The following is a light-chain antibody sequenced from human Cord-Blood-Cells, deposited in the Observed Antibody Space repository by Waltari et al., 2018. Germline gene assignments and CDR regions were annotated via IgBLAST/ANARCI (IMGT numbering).Light chain of an antibody. V-gene: IGKV3-15*01. Sequence: EIVMTQPPATLSVSPGHRATLSCRASQSVRSNLAWYQQKPGQATRLLIYGASTRATGIPARFSGSGSGTEFTLTISSLQSEDFAVYYCQQYNNWPPLTFGGGTKVEIK. CDR2: GAS. CDR1: QSVRSN. CDR3: QQYNNWPPLT. J-gene: IGKJ4*01.